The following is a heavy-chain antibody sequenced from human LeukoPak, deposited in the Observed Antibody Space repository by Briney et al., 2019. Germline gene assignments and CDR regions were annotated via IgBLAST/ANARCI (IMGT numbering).Heavy chain of an antibody. CDR3: ARIIAAAGTEYYGMDV. D-gene: IGHD6-13*01. Sequence: GASVKVSCKASGGTFSSYAISWVRQAPGQGLEWMGRIIPILGIANYAQKFQGRVTITADKSTSTAYMELSSLRSEDTAVYYCARIIAAAGTEYYGMDVWGQGATVTVSS. CDR2: IIPILGIA. J-gene: IGHJ6*02. CDR1: GGTFSSYA. V-gene: IGHV1-69*04.